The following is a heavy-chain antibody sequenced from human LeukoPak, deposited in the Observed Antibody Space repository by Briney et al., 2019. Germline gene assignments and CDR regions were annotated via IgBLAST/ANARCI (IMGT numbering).Heavy chain of an antibody. CDR3: ARVGNSGYYRAFDI. J-gene: IGHJ3*02. Sequence: SVKVSCKASGGTFSSYAISWVRQAPGQGLEWMGGIIPIFGTANYAQKFQGRVTITTDESTSTAYMELRSLRSDDTAVYYCARVGNSGYYRAFDIRGQGTMVTVSS. CDR1: GGTFSSYA. V-gene: IGHV1-69*05. CDR2: IIPIFGTA. D-gene: IGHD3-3*01.